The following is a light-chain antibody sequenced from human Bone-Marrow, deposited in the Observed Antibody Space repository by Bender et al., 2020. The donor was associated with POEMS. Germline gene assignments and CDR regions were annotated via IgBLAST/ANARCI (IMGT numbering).Light chain of an antibody. CDR3: ATWDDSLSGWV. Sequence: QSVVTQPPSLSEAPRQRVTISCSGSSSNIGNHGVNWDQQLPGTAPKLLIYGNHQRPSGVPDRFSGSKSGTSASLAIFGLRSEDEADYYCATWDDSLSGWVFGGGTKLTVL. CDR2: GNH. J-gene: IGLJ3*02. V-gene: IGLV1-47*02. CDR1: SSNIGNHG.